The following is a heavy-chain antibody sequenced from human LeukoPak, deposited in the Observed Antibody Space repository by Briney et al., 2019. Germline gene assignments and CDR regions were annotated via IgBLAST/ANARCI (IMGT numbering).Heavy chain of an antibody. Sequence: ASVKVSCKASVYTFTNYVISWLRPATGQGLEWMGWMKTNSGNTGYAEKFQGRVTMTRDTSISTAYMELSSMRSDDTAVYYCARNSGLADCWGQGALVTVSS. CDR1: VYTFTNYV. J-gene: IGHJ4*02. D-gene: IGHD5-12*01. CDR2: MKTNSGNT. V-gene: IGHV1-8*01. CDR3: ARNSGLADC.